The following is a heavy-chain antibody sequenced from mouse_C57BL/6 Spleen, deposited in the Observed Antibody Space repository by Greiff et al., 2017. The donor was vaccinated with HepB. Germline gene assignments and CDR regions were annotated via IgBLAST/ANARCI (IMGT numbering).Heavy chain of an antibody. J-gene: IGHJ3*01. CDR3: ARRVRREAWFAY. Sequence: QVQLQQPGAELVKPGASVKMSCKASGYTFTSYWITWVKQRPGQGLEWIGDIYPGSGSTNYNEKFKSKATLTVDTSSSTAYMQLSSLTSEDSAVCYCARRVRREAWFAYWGQGTLVTVSA. CDR1: GYTFTSYW. D-gene: IGHD2-14*01. V-gene: IGHV1-55*01. CDR2: IYPGSGST.